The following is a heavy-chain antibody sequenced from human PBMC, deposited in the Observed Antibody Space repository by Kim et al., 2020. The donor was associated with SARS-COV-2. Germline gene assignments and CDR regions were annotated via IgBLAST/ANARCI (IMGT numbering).Heavy chain of an antibody. D-gene: IGHD2-2*02. Sequence: GGSLRLSCAASGFTFSSSWMHWVCQAPEKGLEWVADIKCDGSEKYYVDSVKGRLTISRDNAKNSLYLQVNSLRAEDMTVYYCVRPPGAYCSSTSCYIVGDSHSPNYYYYGMDVWGQGTTVTVSS. CDR2: IKCDGSEK. CDR3: VRPPGAYCSSTSCYIVGDSHSPNYYYYGMDV. CDR1: GFTFSSSW. V-gene: IGHV3-7*03. J-gene: IGHJ6*02.